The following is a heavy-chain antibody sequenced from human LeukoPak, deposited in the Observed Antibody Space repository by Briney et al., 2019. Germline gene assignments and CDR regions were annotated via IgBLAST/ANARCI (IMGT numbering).Heavy chain of an antibody. D-gene: IGHD2-2*01. J-gene: IGHJ4*02. Sequence: PGGSLRLSSAPSGFTFSSYAISWVRQAPRKGLEWVSSISGSGASTYYADSVKGRFTISRDNSKNTLYLQMNSLRAEDTAVYYCAKVGVGVVPASIRRGQDHWGQGTLVTVSS. CDR2: ISGSGAST. V-gene: IGHV3-23*01. CDR3: AKVGVGVVPASIRRGQDH. CDR1: GFTFSSYA.